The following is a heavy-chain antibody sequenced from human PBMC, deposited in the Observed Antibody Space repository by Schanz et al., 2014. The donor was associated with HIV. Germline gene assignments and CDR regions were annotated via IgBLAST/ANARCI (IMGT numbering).Heavy chain of an antibody. CDR2: IWYDGSKK. CDR1: GITFSTSG. V-gene: IGHV3-33*01. J-gene: IGHJ4*02. CDR3: ARGLGY. Sequence: QVQLVESGGGVVQPGRSLRLSCAASGITFSTSGMHWVRQAPGKGLEWVAVIWYDGSKKYYADSVKGRFTISRDNSKNTLYLQMNSLRAEDTAVYYCARGLGYWGQGTLVTVSS.